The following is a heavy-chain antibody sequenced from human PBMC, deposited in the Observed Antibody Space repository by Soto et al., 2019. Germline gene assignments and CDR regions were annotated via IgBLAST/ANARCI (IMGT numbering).Heavy chain of an antibody. J-gene: IGHJ4*02. CDR2: IGGLADNT. CDR3: AMGFEFGGLSY. D-gene: IGHD3-10*01. V-gene: IGHV3-23*01. Sequence: EVQLLESGGGLGRPGGSLRLSCTTSGFPFSNFAISWVRQAPGKGLEWVSTIGGLADNTYYEDPVKGRFTISRDMSNSTLFLQLNSLGGEDTAVYYCAMGFEFGGLSYWGQGTPVSVSS. CDR1: GFPFSNFA.